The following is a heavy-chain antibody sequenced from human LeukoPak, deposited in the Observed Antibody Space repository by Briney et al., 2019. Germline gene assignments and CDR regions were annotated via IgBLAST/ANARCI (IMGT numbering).Heavy chain of an antibody. J-gene: IGHJ3*02. CDR2: ISAYNGNT. CDR1: GYTFTSYG. V-gene: IGHV1-18*01. Sequence: GASVKVSCKASGYTFTSYGISWVRQAPGQGLEWMGWISAYNGNTNYAQKLQGRVTMTTDTSTSTAYMELRSLRSDDTAVYYCARSCRGPYCGGDYYSGAFDIWGQGTMVTVSS. CDR3: ARSCRGPYCGGDYYSGAFDI. D-gene: IGHD2-21*02.